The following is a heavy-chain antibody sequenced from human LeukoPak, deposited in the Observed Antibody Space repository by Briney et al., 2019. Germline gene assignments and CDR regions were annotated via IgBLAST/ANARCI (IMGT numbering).Heavy chain of an antibody. J-gene: IGHJ5*02. D-gene: IGHD3-3*01. V-gene: IGHV1-3*01. Sequence: ASVKVSCKASGYTFTSYAMHWVRQAPGQRLEWMGWINAGNGNTKYSQKFQGRVTITRDTSASTAYMELSSLRSEDTAVYCCARDRYYDFAGLWWFDPWGQGTLVTVSS. CDR2: INAGNGNT. CDR3: ARDRYYDFAGLWWFDP. CDR1: GYTFTSYA.